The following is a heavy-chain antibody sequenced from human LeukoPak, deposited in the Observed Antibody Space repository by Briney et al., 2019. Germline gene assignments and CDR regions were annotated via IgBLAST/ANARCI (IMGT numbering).Heavy chain of an antibody. Sequence: SETLSLTCTVSGGSISSSSYYWGWIRQPPGKGLEWIGSIYYSGSTYYNPSLKSRVTISVDTSKNQFSLKLSSVTAADTAVYYCASSGGLVAAADFGYWGQGTLVTVSS. CDR3: ASSGGLVAAADFGY. CDR2: IYYSGST. J-gene: IGHJ4*02. D-gene: IGHD6-13*01. V-gene: IGHV4-39*01. CDR1: GGSISSSSYY.